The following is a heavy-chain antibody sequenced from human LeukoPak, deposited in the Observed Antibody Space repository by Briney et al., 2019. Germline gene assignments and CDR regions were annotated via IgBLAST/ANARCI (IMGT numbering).Heavy chain of an antibody. V-gene: IGHV1-18*04. Sequence: ASVKVSCKASGYTFIGHYMHWVRQAPGQGLEWMGWISAYNGNTNYAQKLQGRVTMTTDTSTSTAYMELRSLRSDDTAVYYCARDDYDFWSGYPGALWGQGTPVTVSS. CDR1: GYTFIGHY. D-gene: IGHD3-3*01. J-gene: IGHJ4*02. CDR2: ISAYNGNT. CDR3: ARDDYDFWSGYPGAL.